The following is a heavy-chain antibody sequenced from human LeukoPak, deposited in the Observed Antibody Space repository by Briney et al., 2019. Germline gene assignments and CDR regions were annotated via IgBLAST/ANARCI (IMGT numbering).Heavy chain of an antibody. CDR2: INPNSGGT. CDR3: ARDRLIFVYGSGSYFDY. CDR1: GYTFTGYY. V-gene: IGHV1-2*02. Sequence: ASVKVSCKASGYTFTGYYMHWVRQAPGQGLEWMGWINPNSGGTNYAQKFQGRVTMTRDTSKNQFSLKLSSVTAADTAVYYCARDRLIFVYGSGSYFDYWGQGTLVTVSS. J-gene: IGHJ4*02. D-gene: IGHD3-10*01.